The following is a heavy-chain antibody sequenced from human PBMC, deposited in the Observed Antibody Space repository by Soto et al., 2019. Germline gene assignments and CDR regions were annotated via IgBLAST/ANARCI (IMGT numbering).Heavy chain of an antibody. CDR1: RGSIRSGSYY. J-gene: IGHJ4*02. CDR2: ISYTGTT. V-gene: IGHV4-39*01. D-gene: IGHD3-3*01. Sequence: PSETLSLTCSVSRGSIRSGSYYWAWVRQTPGTGLEWIATISYTGTTYYNPSLKSRVATSVDLSKNQFSLRLNSVTAADTAVYYSASRPIFGFPYGPFDYWGQGALVTVSS. CDR3: ASRPIFGFPYGPFDY.